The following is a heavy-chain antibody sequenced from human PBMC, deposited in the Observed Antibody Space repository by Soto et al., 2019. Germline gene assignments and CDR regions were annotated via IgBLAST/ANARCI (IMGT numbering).Heavy chain of an antibody. CDR3: ARDSLIGYSYGWFDP. Sequence: PSETLSLTCTVSGGSISSYYWSWIQQPPGKGLEWIGYIYYSGSTNYNPSLKSRATISVDTTKNQFSLKLSSVTAADTAVYYCARDSLIGYSYGWFDPWGQGTLVTVSS. D-gene: IGHD5-18*01. CDR1: GGSISSYY. V-gene: IGHV4-59*01. J-gene: IGHJ5*02. CDR2: IYYSGST.